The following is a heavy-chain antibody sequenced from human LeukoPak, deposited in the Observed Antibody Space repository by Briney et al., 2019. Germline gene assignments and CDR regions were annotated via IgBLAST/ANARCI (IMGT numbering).Heavy chain of an antibody. CDR3: ARDYGYYYYGMDV. Sequence: PSETLSLTCTVSGGSISSGSYYWSWIRQPAGKGLEWIVRIYTSGSTNYNPSLKSRITISVDTSKNQFSLKLSSVTAADTAVYYCARDYGYYYYGMDVWGQGTTVTVSS. CDR1: GGSISSGSYY. V-gene: IGHV4-61*02. CDR2: IYTSGST. J-gene: IGHJ6*02. D-gene: IGHD3-16*01.